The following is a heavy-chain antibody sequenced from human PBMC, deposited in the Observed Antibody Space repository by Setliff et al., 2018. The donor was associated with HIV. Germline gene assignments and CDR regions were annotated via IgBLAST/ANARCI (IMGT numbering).Heavy chain of an antibody. Sequence: SETLFLTCTVSGGSISSGAYYWSWIRQHPGKGLEWIGYIYYSGTTYSNPSLKSRVTISVDTSKNQFSLRLSSVTAADTAAYYCARGEGTGTTGVGSFDLWGRGTLVTVSS. V-gene: IGHV4-31*03. CDR2: IYYSGTT. J-gene: IGHJ2*01. CDR1: GGSISSGAYY. D-gene: IGHD1-7*01. CDR3: ARGEGTGTTGVGSFDL.